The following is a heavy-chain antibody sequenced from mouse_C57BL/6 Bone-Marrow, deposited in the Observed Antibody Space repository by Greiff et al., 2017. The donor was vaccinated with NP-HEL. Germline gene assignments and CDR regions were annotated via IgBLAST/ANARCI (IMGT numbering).Heavy chain of an antibody. V-gene: IGHV1-64*01. D-gene: IGHD2-5*01. CDR1: GYTFTSYW. J-gene: IGHJ4*01. CDR2: IHPNSGST. CDR3: ARGGYSNYEGYAMDY. Sequence: VQLQQPGAELVKPGASVKLSCKASGYTFTSYWMHWVKQRPGQGLEWIGMIHPNSGSTNYNEKFKSKATLTVDKSSSTAYMQLSSLTSEDSAVYYCARGGYSNYEGYAMDYWGQGTSVTVSS.